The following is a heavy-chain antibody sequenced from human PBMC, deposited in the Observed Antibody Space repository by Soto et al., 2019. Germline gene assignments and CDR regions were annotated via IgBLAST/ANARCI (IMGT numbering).Heavy chain of an antibody. CDR1: GGSISSSRYC. V-gene: IGHV4-39*01. CDR2: IYYSGST. Sequence: SETLSLTCAVSGGSISSSRYCWGWIRQPPGNGLEWIGSIYYSGSTYYNPSLKSRVTISVDTSKNQFSLRLSSVSAADTAVYYCARLLDWNYFFDYWGQGTLVTVSS. J-gene: IGHJ4*02. D-gene: IGHD1-1*01. CDR3: ARLLDWNYFFDY.